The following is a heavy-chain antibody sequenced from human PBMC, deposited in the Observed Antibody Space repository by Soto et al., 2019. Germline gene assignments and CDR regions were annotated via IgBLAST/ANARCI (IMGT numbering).Heavy chain of an antibody. CDR1: GGSISSSSYY. J-gene: IGHJ4*02. CDR2: IYYSGST. V-gene: IGHV4-39*01. CDR3: ARPIVSGSYYYPMVY. Sequence: QLQLQESGPGLVKPSETLSLTCSVSGGSISSSSYYWGWIRQPPGKGLEWIGSIYYSGSTYYNPSLKSRVTISVDTSENQFSLRLSSVTAADTAVYYCARPIVSGSYYYPMVYWGQGTLVTVSS. D-gene: IGHD3-22*01.